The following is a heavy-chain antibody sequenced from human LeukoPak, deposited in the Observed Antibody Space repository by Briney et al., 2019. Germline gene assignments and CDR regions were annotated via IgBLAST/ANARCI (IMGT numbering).Heavy chain of an antibody. D-gene: IGHD6-6*01. CDR3: ARALKQLAPFYYYYYMDV. Sequence: SETLSLTCTVSRGSISSYYWSWIRQPPGKGLEWIGYIYYSGSTNYNPSLKSRVTISVDTSKNQFSLKLSSVTAADTAVYYCARALKQLAPFYYYYYMDVWGKGTTVTVSS. CDR2: IYYSGST. CDR1: RGSISSYY. J-gene: IGHJ6*03. V-gene: IGHV4-59*01.